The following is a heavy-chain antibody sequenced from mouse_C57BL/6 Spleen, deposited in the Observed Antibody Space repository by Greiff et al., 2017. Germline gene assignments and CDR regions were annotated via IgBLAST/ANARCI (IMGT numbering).Heavy chain of an antibody. Sequence: EVQVVESGGGLVQPKGSLKLSCAASGFTFNTYAMHWVRQAPGKGLEWVARIRSKSSNYATYYADSVKDRFTISRDDSQSMLYLQMNNLKTEDTAMYYCVRDYSNYVGDWYFDVWGTGTTVTVSS. CDR3: VRDYSNYVGDWYFDV. V-gene: IGHV10-3*01. CDR2: IRSKSSNYAT. CDR1: GFTFNTYA. D-gene: IGHD2-5*01. J-gene: IGHJ1*03.